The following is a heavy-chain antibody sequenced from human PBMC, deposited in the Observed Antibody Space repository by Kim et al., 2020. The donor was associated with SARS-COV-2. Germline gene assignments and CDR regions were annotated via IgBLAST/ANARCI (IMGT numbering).Heavy chain of an antibody. CDR2: ISADGINT. CDR3: ASHMGGWLSYY. V-gene: IGHV3-74*01. J-gene: IGHJ4*02. CDR1: GFTLNNYW. Sequence: GGSLRLSCAVSGFTLNNYWMHWVRQVPGKGLEWLSRISADGINTVYADSVKGRFTISRDTAKNTVYLQMNSLRGADTAVYYCASHMGGWLSYYWGQGTLV. D-gene: IGHD6-19*01.